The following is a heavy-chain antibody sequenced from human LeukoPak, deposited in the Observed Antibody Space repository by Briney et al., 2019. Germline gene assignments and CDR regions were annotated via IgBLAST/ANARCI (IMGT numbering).Heavy chain of an antibody. CDR3: ARAYDFWSGYYGY. V-gene: IGHV1-2*02. D-gene: IGHD3-3*01. CDR2: ISPNSGGT. Sequence: ASVKVSCKASGYTFTSYDINWVRQAPGQGLEWMGWISPNSGGTNYAQKFQGRVTMTRDTSISTAYMELSRLRSGDTAVYYCARAYDFWSGYYGYWGQGTLVTVSS. J-gene: IGHJ4*02. CDR1: GYTFTSYD.